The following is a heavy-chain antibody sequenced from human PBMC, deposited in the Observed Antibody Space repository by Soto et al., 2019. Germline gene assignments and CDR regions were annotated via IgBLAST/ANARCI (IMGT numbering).Heavy chain of an antibody. V-gene: IGHV1-8*01. Sequence: QVQLVQSGAEVKKPGASVKVSCKASGYTFTSYDINWVRQATGQGLEWMGWMNPNRGNTGYAQKFQGRVTMTRNTSISTAYMELSSLRSEDTAVYYCARAGYCSGGSCYSVIDYWGQGTLVTVSS. D-gene: IGHD2-15*01. J-gene: IGHJ4*02. CDR2: MNPNRGNT. CDR3: ARAGYCSGGSCYSVIDY. CDR1: GYTFTSYD.